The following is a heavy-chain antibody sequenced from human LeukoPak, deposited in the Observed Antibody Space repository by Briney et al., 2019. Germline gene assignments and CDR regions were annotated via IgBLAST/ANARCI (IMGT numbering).Heavy chain of an antibody. Sequence: GGSLRLSCAASGFTFSSYSMNWVRQAPGKGLEWVSSISSSSSYIYYADSVKGRFTISRDNAKNSLYLQMNSLRAEDTAVYYCARDGNIIRGAPSDYWGQGTLVTVSS. J-gene: IGHJ4*02. CDR2: ISSSSSYI. V-gene: IGHV3-21*01. CDR1: GFTFSSYS. CDR3: ARDGNIIRGAPSDY. D-gene: IGHD3-10*01.